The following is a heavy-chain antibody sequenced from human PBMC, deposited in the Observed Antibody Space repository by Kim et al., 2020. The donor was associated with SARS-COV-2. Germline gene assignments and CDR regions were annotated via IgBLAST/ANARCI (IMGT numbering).Heavy chain of an antibody. J-gene: IGHJ6*02. CDR3: ARLTVLRYFDWLTPRAGGGGPAV. D-gene: IGHD3-9*01. CDR2: IYYSGST. Sequence: SETLSLTCTVSGGSISSYYWSWIRQPPGKGLEWIGYIYYSGSTNYNPSLKSRVTISVDTSKNQFSLKLSSVTAADTAVYYCARLTVLRYFDWLTPRAGGGGPAVWGQGTTVTVSS. V-gene: IGHV4-59*01. CDR1: GGSISSYY.